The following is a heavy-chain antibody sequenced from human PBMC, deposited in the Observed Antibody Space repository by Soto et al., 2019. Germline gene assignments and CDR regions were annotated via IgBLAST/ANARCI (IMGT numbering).Heavy chain of an antibody. Sequence: SETLSLTCTVSGGSISGYYWSWIRQPPGKGLEWIGNVHYSGSTNYNPSLKSRIAISADTSKNQFSLKLSSVTAADTAIYYCTRVLNPGYSDYWGQGNRVTVSS. CDR2: VHYSGST. J-gene: IGHJ4*02. CDR1: GGSISGYY. CDR3: TRVLNPGYSDY. V-gene: IGHV4-59*01.